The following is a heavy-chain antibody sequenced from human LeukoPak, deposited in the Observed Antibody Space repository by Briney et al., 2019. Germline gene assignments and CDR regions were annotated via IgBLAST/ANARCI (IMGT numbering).Heavy chain of an antibody. CDR2: IYYSGSS. CDR1: GGSISSSSYY. V-gene: IGHV4-39*01. Sequence: SETLSLTCTVSGGSISSSSYYWGWIRQPPGKGLEWIGSIYYSGSSYYNTSLKSRVSISVDTSKNQFSLKLSSVTAADTAVYYCARVLGSYGRTDALDIWGQGTMVTVSS. D-gene: IGHD5-18*01. J-gene: IGHJ3*02. CDR3: ARVLGSYGRTDALDI.